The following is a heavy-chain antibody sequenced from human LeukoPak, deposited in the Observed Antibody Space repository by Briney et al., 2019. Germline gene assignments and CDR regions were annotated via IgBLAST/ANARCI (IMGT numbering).Heavy chain of an antibody. CDR3: ARDKWNGDSGSPDEYYYYYYGMDV. J-gene: IGHJ6*02. CDR1: GGSISSSNW. V-gene: IGHV4-4*02. CDR2: IYHSGST. D-gene: IGHD1-20*01. Sequence: SETLSLTCAVSGGSISSSNWWSWVRQPPGKGLEWIGEIYHSGSTNYNPSLKSRVTISVDKSKNQFSLKLSSVTAADTAVYYCARDKWNGDSGSPDEYYYYYYGMDVWGQGTTVTVSS.